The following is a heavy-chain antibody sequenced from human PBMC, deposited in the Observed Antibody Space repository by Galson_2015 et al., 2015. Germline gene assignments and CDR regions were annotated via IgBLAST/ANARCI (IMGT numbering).Heavy chain of an antibody. Sequence: SLRLSCAASGFTFSSYGMYWVRQAPGKGLQWVANISYDGSNKEYADSVKGRFTISRDNSKNTLYLQMNSLRVEDTAVYYCAKAVGYSNTRYPGYWGQGTLVTVSS. CDR1: GFTFSSYG. CDR2: ISYDGSNK. V-gene: IGHV3-30*18. J-gene: IGHJ4*02. D-gene: IGHD6-13*01. CDR3: AKAVGYSNTRYPGY.